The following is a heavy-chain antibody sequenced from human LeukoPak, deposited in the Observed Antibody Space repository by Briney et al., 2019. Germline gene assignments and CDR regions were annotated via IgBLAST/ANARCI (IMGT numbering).Heavy chain of an antibody. Sequence: ASVKVSCKASGGTFSSYAISWVRQAPGQGLEWMGRIIPILGIANYAQKFQGRVTITADKSTSTAYMELSSLRSEDTAVYYCASTAAMEYYYYGMGVWGQGTTVTVSS. CDR1: GGTFSSYA. J-gene: IGHJ6*02. V-gene: IGHV1-69*04. CDR3: ASTAAMEYYYYGMGV. CDR2: IIPILGIA. D-gene: IGHD2-2*01.